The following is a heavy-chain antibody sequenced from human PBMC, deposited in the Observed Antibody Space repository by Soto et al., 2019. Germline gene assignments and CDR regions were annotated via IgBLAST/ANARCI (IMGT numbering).Heavy chain of an antibody. CDR2: ISSNSAYI. V-gene: IGHV3-21*01. D-gene: IGHD6-13*01. J-gene: IGHJ5*02. CDR1: GFTFRSFT. CDR3: TRDASRDSSARGWFDP. Sequence: SGGSLRLSCAASGFTFRSFTMNWVRQAPGKGLEWVSTISSNSAYIYYTDALRGRLTISRDNAKNSLHLQMNSLRAEDTAVYCCTRDASRDSSARGWFDPWGPGTLVTVSS.